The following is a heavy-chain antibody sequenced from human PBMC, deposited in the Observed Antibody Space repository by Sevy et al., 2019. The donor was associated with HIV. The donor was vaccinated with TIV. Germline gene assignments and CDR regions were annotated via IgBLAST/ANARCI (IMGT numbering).Heavy chain of an antibody. CDR2: ISGTYGST. D-gene: IGHD3-22*01. Sequence: GGSLRLSCAASGFTFSTYAMSWVRQAPGKGLEWVSGISGTYGSTYYADSAKGRFTISRDNSKNTLYLQMNSLRAEDTALYYCAKDLYYDTSLFDYWGQGIRVTVSS. J-gene: IGHJ4*02. V-gene: IGHV3-23*01. CDR3: AKDLYYDTSLFDY. CDR1: GFTFSTYA.